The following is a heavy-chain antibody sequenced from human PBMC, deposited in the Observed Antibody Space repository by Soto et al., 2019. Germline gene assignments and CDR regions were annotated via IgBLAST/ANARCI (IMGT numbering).Heavy chain of an antibody. Sequence: ASVKVSCKVSGYTLTELSMHWVRQAPGKGLEWMGGFDPEDGETIYAQKFQGRVTMTEDTSTDTAYMELSSLRSEDTAVYYCATPSSLWFGELSYLPPWFDPWGQGTLVTVSS. CDR2: FDPEDGET. CDR3: ATPSSLWFGELSYLPPWFDP. V-gene: IGHV1-24*01. D-gene: IGHD3-10*01. CDR1: GYTLTELS. J-gene: IGHJ5*02.